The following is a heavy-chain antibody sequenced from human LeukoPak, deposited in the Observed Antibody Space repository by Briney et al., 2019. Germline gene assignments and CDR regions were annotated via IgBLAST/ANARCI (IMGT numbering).Heavy chain of an antibody. Sequence: GGSLRLSCAASGFTFSSYSMNWVRQAPGKGLEWVSSISSSSSYIYYADSVKGRFTISRDNSKNTLYLEVIRLTPEDSAVSYCAKDDAWIRFGEWSQGTLVTVSS. CDR2: ISSSSSYI. V-gene: IGHV3-21*04. J-gene: IGHJ4*02. CDR3: AKDDAWIRFGE. D-gene: IGHD3-10*01. CDR1: GFTFSSYS.